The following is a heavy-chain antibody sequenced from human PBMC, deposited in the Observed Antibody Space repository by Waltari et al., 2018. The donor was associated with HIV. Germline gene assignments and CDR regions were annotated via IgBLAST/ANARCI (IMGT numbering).Heavy chain of an antibody. V-gene: IGHV4-34*01. J-gene: IGHJ3*02. D-gene: IGHD3-9*01. CDR1: GGSFSGYY. CDR3: AREETGDAFDI. Sequence: QVQLQQWGAGLLKPSETLSLTCAVSGGSFSGYYWSWIRQPPGKGLEWIGEINHSGSTNYNPSLKSRVTISVDTSKNQFSLKLSSVTAADTAVYYCAREETGDAFDIWGQGTMVTVSS. CDR2: INHSGST.